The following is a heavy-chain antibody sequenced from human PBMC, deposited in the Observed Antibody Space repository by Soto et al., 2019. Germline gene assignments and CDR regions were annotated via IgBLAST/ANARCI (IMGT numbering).Heavy chain of an antibody. D-gene: IGHD4-17*01. CDR2: IYHSGST. CDR3: ARSTVTDHFDY. CDR1: GGCVSSGGYS. J-gene: IGHJ4*02. Sequence: PSETLSLSCTVSGGCVSSGGYSLSWIRQPPGKGLEWIGYIYHSGSTYYNPSLKSRVTISVDTSKNQFSLNLRSVTAADTAVYYCARSTVTDHFDYWGQGPLVTVSS. V-gene: IGHV4-30-2*02.